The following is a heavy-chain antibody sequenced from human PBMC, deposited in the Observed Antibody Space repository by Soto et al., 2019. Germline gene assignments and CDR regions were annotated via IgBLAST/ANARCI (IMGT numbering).Heavy chain of an antibody. Sequence: QVQLMQSGAEVKKPGASVKVSCKASGNTFTNYYIHWVRQAPGQGLEWMGTINPSGGHTTYAQKFLGRVTXTWXXSXSTLYMELTSLRSEDTAVYYCARGGHVVVVTAAFDYWGPGTLVTVSS. J-gene: IGHJ4*02. D-gene: IGHD2-21*02. CDR2: INPSGGHT. CDR1: GNTFTNYY. V-gene: IGHV1-46*01. CDR3: ARGGHVVVVTAAFDY.